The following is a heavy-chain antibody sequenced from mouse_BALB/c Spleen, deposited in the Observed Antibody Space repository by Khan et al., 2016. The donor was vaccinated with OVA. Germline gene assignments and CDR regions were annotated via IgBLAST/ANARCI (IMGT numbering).Heavy chain of an antibody. CDR1: GYTFTDYS. D-gene: IGHD2-10*01. V-gene: IGHV9-2-1*01. J-gene: IGHJ3*01. CDR3: APYYGNYGGFAY. Sequence: QIQLVQSGPELKKPGETVKISCKTSGYTFTDYSMHWVQQAPGKGLKWMGWINTETGEPTYADDLKGRFAFSLETSASTAFLQINNLKNEDTATYFCAPYYGNYGGFAYWVQGTLVTVSA. CDR2: INTETGEP.